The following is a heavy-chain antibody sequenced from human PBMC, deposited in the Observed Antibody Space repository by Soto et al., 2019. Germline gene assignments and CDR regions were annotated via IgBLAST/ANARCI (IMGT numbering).Heavy chain of an antibody. CDR3: ATDQAD. Sequence: HPGGSLRLSCGASGFTFSSYGMHWGRQAPGKGREGVAVIPNDRGNTYSAGAVNGRFTISRDKSKNTLYLQPNRLRAEATALYYCATDQADWGQGTL. CDR1: GFTFSSYG. J-gene: IGHJ4*02. CDR2: IPNDRGNT. V-gene: IGHV3-30-3*01.